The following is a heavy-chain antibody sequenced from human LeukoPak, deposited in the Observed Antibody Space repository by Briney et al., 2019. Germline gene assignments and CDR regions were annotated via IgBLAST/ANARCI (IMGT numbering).Heavy chain of an antibody. CDR2: ISGGGDRT. CDR1: GITFSTFA. V-gene: IGHV3-23*01. Sequence: PGGSLILSCAASGITFSTFAMSWVRQAPGRGLECGSVISGGGDRTYYAETVRGRFTISRDNSKDTLYLQMSSPRADDTAIYYCAKGHSAYGTGFDYWGQGTLVTVSS. J-gene: IGHJ4*02. CDR3: AKGHSAYGTGFDY. D-gene: IGHD5-12*01.